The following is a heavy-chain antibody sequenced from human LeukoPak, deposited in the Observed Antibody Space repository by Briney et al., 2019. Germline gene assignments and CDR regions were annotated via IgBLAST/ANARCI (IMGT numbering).Heavy chain of an antibody. J-gene: IGHJ4*02. Sequence: PSETLSPTCTVSGGSISSYYWSWIRQPPGKGLEWIGYIYYSGSTNYNPSLKSRVTISVDTSKNQFSLKLSSVTAADTAVYYCASTLYSGSYYLTKLDYWGQGTLVTVSS. V-gene: IGHV4-59*01. D-gene: IGHD1-26*01. CDR3: ASTLYSGSYYLTKLDY. CDR1: GGSISSYY. CDR2: IYYSGST.